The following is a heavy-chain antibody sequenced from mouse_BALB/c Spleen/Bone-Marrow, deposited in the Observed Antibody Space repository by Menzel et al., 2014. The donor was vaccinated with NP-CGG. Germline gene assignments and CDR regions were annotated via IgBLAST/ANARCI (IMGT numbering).Heavy chain of an antibody. CDR3: SRVDWDEAY. CDR1: GYTFTSFS. D-gene: IGHD4-1*01. CDR2: INPRNGVT. V-gene: IGHV1S81*02. Sequence: VQLQQSGAELVKPGASVKLSCKASGYTFTSFSLYWVRQRPGQGLEWIGDINPRNGVTNFNERFKSKATLTVGKSSSTAYMQLSRLTSEDSAIYYRSRVDWDEAYWGQGTLVTVST. J-gene: IGHJ3*01.